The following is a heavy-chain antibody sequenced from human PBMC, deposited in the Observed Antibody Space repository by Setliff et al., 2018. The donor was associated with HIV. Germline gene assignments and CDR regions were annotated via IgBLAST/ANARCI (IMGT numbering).Heavy chain of an antibody. Sequence: PSETLSLTCTVSGGSISSGYYYWGWIRQPPGKGLEWIGTIYYSGSTYYNPSLKNRVTISVDTSKNQFSLKLSSVTAADTAVYYCARHVGYSSSSLDYWGQGTLVTVSS. D-gene: IGHD6-6*01. CDR1: GGSISSGYYY. CDR2: IYYSGST. V-gene: IGHV4-39*01. J-gene: IGHJ4*02. CDR3: ARHVGYSSSSLDY.